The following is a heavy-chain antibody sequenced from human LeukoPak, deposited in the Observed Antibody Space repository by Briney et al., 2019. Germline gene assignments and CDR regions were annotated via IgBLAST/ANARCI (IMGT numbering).Heavy chain of an antibody. V-gene: IGHV4-39*07. CDR1: GGSISSSSYY. Sequence: PSETLSLTCTVSGGSISSSSYYWGWIRQPPGKGLEWIGCIYYSGSTYYTPSLKSRVTMSVDTSKNQFSLKLSSVSAAHTAVYYCARDVVAAAGTWDYWGQGTLVTVSS. D-gene: IGHD6-13*01. CDR2: IYYSGST. CDR3: ARDVVAAAGTWDY. J-gene: IGHJ4*02.